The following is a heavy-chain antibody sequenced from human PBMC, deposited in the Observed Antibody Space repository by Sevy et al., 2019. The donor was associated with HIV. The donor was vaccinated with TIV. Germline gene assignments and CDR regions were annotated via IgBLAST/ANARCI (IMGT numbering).Heavy chain of an antibody. CDR1: GGSISSYY. Sequence: SETLSLTCTVSGGSISSYYWSWIRQPPGKGLEWIGYIYYSGSTNYNPSLKSRVTISVDTSKNQFSLKLSPVTAADTAVYYCARGAGIAVTEYYFDYWGQGTLVTVSS. J-gene: IGHJ4*02. CDR2: IYYSGST. D-gene: IGHD6-19*01. CDR3: ARGAGIAVTEYYFDY. V-gene: IGHV4-59*01.